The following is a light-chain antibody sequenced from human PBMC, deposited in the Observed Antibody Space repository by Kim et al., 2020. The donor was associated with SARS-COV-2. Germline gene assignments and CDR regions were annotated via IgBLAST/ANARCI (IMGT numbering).Light chain of an antibody. V-gene: IGKV1-5*01. CDR1: QSISSW. CDR3: QQYNSYPFT. CDR2: DAS. Sequence: GDRVTITCRASQSISSWLAWYQQKPGKAPKLLIYDASSLESGVPSRFSGSGSGSEFTLTISSLQPDDFATYYCQQYNSYPFTFGPGT. J-gene: IGKJ3*01.